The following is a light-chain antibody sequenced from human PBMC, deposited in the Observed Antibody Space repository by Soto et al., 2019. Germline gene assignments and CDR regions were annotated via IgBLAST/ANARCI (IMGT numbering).Light chain of an antibody. CDR3: CTYGGSYV. V-gene: IGLV2-23*01. J-gene: IGLJ1*01. Sequence: QSALTQPASVSGSPGQSITISCSGTSSDVGSYNFVSWYHQHPGKAPKLIIYEDSKRPSGVSDRFSGSKSGNTASLTISGLQAEDEADYYCCTYGGSYVFGTGTKVTVL. CDR2: EDS. CDR1: SSDVGSYNF.